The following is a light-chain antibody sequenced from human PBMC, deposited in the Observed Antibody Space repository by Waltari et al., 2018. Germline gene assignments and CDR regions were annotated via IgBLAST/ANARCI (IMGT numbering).Light chain of an antibody. CDR1: QSISSY. CDR3: QQSYNTLAWT. CDR2: AAS. V-gene: IGKV1-39*01. J-gene: IGKJ1*01. Sequence: DIQMTQSPSSLSASVGDRVTITCRASQSISSYLNWYQQKPGKAPKLVIYAASSLRSGVPSRFSGSGSGTDFTLTISSLQPEDFATYYCQQSYNTLAWTFGQGTKVEIK.